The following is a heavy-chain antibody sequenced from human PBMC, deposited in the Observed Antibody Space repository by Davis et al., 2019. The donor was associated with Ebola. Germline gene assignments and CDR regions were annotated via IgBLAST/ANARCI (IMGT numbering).Heavy chain of an antibody. V-gene: IGHV3-73*01. CDR1: GFTFSGSA. CDR3: TSGITGTRGDY. Sequence: GESLKISCAASGFTFSGSAMHWVRQASGKGLEWVGRIRSKANSYATTYAASVKGRFTISRDDSKNTAYLQMNSLKTEDTAEYYCTSGITGTRGDYWGQGTLVTVSS. D-gene: IGHD1-20*01. CDR2: IRSKANSYAT. J-gene: IGHJ4*02.